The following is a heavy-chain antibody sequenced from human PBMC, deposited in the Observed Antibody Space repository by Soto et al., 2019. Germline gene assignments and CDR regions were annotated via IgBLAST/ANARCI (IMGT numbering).Heavy chain of an antibody. CDR1: GYTFTSYD. Sequence: QVQLVQSGAEVKKPGASVKVSCKASGYTFTSYDINWVRQATGQGLEWMGWMNPNSGNTGYAQKFQGRVTMTRNTSISTAYMELSSLRSEDTAVYYCARGGTGSYYDFWSGYYPRGYYYYGMDVW. CDR3: ARGGTGSYYDFWSGYYPRGYYYYGMDV. V-gene: IGHV1-8*01. J-gene: IGHJ6*01. CDR2: MNPNSGNT. D-gene: IGHD3-3*01.